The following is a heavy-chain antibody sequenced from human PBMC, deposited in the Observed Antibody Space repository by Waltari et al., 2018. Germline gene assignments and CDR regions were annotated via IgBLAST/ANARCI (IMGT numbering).Heavy chain of an antibody. CDR3: AKDKVHNYYYYMDV. D-gene: IGHD3-16*01. J-gene: IGHJ6*03. CDR1: GFTFNNFA. CDR2: ISYEGSNK. Sequence: LRLSCATSGFTFNNFAMYWVRQAPGKALEWVAVISYEGSNKYYADSVRGRFTISRDNSKSTLDLQMNGLTAEDTAVYYCAKDKVHNYYYYMDVWGKGTAVTVSS. V-gene: IGHV3-30*18.